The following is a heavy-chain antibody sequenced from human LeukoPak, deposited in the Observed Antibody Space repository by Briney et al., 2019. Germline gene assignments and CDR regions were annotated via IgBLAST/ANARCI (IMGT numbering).Heavy chain of an antibody. CDR2: INPNTGGT. CDR3: ASYPRYSSSPPFDY. CDR1: GYPFTGQD. Sequence: ASVKVSCKASGYPFTGQDMHWVRQAPGQGLEWMGWINPNTGGTNYAQKFQGRVTMTRDTTISAAFMELSRPTSDDTAVYYCASYPRYSSSPPFDYWGQGTLVTVSP. J-gene: IGHJ4*02. D-gene: IGHD6-6*01. V-gene: IGHV1-2*02.